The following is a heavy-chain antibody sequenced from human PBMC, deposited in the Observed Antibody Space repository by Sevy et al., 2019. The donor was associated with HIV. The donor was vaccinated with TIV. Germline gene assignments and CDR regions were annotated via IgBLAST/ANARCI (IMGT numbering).Heavy chain of an antibody. CDR3: ASEQSSVGSNWDSVAPADYGMDV. J-gene: IGHJ6*02. CDR1: GDSVSSNTAA. V-gene: IGHV6-1*01. CDR2: TYYRSKWFN. D-gene: IGHD2-2*01. Sequence: SQTLSLTCAISGDSVSSNTAAWNWIRQSPSRGLEWLGRTYYRSKWFNDYAVSVISRISINPDTSKNLFSLQLNSVTPEDTAMYYCASEQSSVGSNWDSVAPADYGMDVWGQGTTVTVSS.